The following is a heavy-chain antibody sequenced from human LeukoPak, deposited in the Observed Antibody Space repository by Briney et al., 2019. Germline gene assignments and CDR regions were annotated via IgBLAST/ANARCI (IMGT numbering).Heavy chain of an antibody. Sequence: PGGSLRLSCAASGFTFSSYAMNWVRQAPGKGLEWVAYIQYDGSNEQYADSVKGRFSISRDSYKNILYLQLNSLRAEDTAVYYCAKDRCSNGIGCYYYYMDVWGKGTTVTISS. J-gene: IGHJ6*03. D-gene: IGHD2-8*01. CDR3: AKDRCSNGIGCYYYYMDV. CDR2: IQYDGSNE. V-gene: IGHV3-30*02. CDR1: GFTFSSYA.